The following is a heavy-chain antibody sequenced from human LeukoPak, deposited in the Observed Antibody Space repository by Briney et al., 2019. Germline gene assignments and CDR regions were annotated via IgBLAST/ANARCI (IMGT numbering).Heavy chain of an antibody. CDR2: IIPIFGTA. V-gene: IGHV1-69*05. J-gene: IGHJ4*02. D-gene: IGHD6-13*01. CDR3: ARGRQQLVAYFDY. CDR1: GDTLSSHG. Sequence: SVKVSCKASGDTLSSHGFSWVRQAPGQGLEWMGGIIPIFGTANYAQKFQGRVTITTDESTSTAYMELSSLRSEDTAVYYCARGRQQLVAYFDYWGQGTLVTVSS.